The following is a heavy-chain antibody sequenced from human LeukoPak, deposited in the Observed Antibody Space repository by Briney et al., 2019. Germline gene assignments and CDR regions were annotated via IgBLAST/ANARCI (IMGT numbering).Heavy chain of an antibody. D-gene: IGHD5-24*01. J-gene: IGHJ4*02. CDR3: ARVATIRKYYFDY. CDR2: INPNSGGT. CDR1: GYTFTGYY. V-gene: IGHV1-2*02. Sequence: ASVKVSCKASGYTFTGYYMHWVRQAPGQGLEWMGWINPNSGGTNYAQKLQGRVTMTRDTSISTAYMELSRLRSDATAVYYCARVATIRKYYFDYWGQGTLVTVSS.